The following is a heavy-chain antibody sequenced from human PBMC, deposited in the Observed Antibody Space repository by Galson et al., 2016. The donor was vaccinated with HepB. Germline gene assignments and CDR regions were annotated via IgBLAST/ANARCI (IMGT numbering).Heavy chain of an antibody. CDR3: ARNDVLQVFHGMDV. J-gene: IGHJ6*02. CDR2: ISYSGTA. D-gene: IGHD4-11*01. CDR1: GVPVRTFY. Sequence: ETLSLTCTVSGVPVRTFYWSWVRHPPGKGLEWLGYISYSGTADYNPSLKSRVTISMDKPKNQVSLKLNSTTAADTAVYYCARNDVLQVFHGMDVWGPGTTVTVSS. V-gene: IGHV4-59*02.